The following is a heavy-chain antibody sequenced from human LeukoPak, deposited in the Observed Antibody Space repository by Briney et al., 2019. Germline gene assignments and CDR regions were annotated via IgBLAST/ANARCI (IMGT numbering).Heavy chain of an antibody. Sequence: GGSLRLSCAASGFTLSSYGMHWVRQAPDKGLEWVAFIPYDGSNKYYVDSVKGRFTISRDNSKNTLYLQMNSLRAEDTAVYYCATSCYYDSSGYCSFDYWGQGTLVTVSS. CDR3: ATSCYYDSSGYCSFDY. CDR1: GFTLSSYG. J-gene: IGHJ4*02. CDR2: IPYDGSNK. D-gene: IGHD3-22*01. V-gene: IGHV3-30*02.